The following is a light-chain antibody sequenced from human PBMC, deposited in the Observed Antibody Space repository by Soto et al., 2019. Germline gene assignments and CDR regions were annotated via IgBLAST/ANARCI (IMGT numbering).Light chain of an antibody. CDR2: GAS. CDR1: QSVSNNY. V-gene: IGKV3-20*01. CDR3: QQYGISPIP. Sequence: EVVLTQSPGTLSLSPGERATLSSRASQSVSNNYLAWYQQKPGQAPRLLIYGASSRATGIPDRFSGSGSGTDFGLTISRLEPEDFAVYSCQQYGISPIPFGGGTKLDIK. J-gene: IGKJ4*01.